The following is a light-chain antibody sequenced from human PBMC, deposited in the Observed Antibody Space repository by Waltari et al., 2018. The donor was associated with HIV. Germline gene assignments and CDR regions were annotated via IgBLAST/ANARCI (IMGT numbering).Light chain of an antibody. CDR2: LKN. CDR1: SSNIGAGYS. Sequence: QSVLTQPPSVSAAPGQRITISCTGNSSNIGAGYSVHWYHQLPGSAPKLLIYLKNNLPEGAPARFSGSKSGSSASLAISGLRAEDEGDYYCQSHDSSHSSIVGGGTKLTVL. V-gene: IGLV1-40*01. J-gene: IGLJ2*01. CDR3: QSHDSSHSSI.